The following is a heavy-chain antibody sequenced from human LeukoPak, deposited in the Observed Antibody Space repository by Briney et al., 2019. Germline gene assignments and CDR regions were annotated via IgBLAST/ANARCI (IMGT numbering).Heavy chain of an antibody. Sequence: GGSLSLSCGASGFTFSRYWMYWVRQAPGKGLVWVGLINEDETYATYADSVKGRFTISRDNAKNSLYLQMNSLRAEDTAVYYCARVGAAQGDYYYGMDVWGQGTTVTVSS. V-gene: IGHV3-74*03. J-gene: IGHJ6*02. CDR2: INEDETYA. D-gene: IGHD6-13*01. CDR1: GFTFSRYW. CDR3: ARVGAAQGDYYYGMDV.